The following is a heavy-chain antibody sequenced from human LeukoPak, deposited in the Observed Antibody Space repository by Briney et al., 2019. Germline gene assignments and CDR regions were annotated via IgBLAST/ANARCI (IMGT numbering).Heavy chain of an antibody. CDR1: GGSFSGYY. V-gene: IGHV4-34*01. Sequence: PSETLSLTCAVYGGSFSGYYWSWIRQPPGKGLEWIGEINHSGSTNHNPSLKSRVTISVDTSKNQFSLKLSSVTAADTAVYYCARGAVVVAATLFDYWGQGTLVTVSS. D-gene: IGHD2-15*01. J-gene: IGHJ4*02. CDR3: ARGAVVVAATLFDY. CDR2: INHSGST.